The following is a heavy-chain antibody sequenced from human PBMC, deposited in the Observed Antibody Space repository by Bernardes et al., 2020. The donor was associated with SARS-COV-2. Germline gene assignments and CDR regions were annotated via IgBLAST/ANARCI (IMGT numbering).Heavy chain of an antibody. D-gene: IGHD4-4*01. CDR3: ARGRVSYSTSSSFHY. CDR2: LNAYNGNT. CDR1: GYRFNTYG. J-gene: IGHJ4*02. V-gene: IGHV1-18*01. Sequence: ASVKVSCTASGYRFNTYGIGWVRQAPGQGLEWMGWLNAYNGNTDYAQKFQDRVSMTTDAFTSTAYMELRSLRSDDTAVYYCARGRVSYSTSSSFHYWGQGTLVTVSS.